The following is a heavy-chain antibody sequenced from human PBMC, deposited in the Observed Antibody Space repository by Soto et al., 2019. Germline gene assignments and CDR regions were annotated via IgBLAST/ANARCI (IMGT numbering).Heavy chain of an antibody. D-gene: IGHD6-19*01. CDR1: GFTFSDSA. V-gene: IGHV3-23*01. J-gene: IGHJ4*02. CDR2: SSAAGRST. Sequence: GGSLRLSCTASGFTFSDSAMAWVRQAPGKGLEWVSISSAAGRSTYHADSVRGRFTISRDNSRNTLYLRMTSLRADDTAVYYCAKNGHWLGVQLESWGQGTQVTVSS. CDR3: AKNGHWLGVQLES.